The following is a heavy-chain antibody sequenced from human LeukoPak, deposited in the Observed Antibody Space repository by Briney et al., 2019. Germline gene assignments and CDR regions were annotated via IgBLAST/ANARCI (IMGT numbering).Heavy chain of an antibody. CDR1: GGSISSYY. CDR2: TYYSGST. D-gene: IGHD6-13*01. J-gene: IGHJ4*02. CDR3: ARTERKLGIAAAAHFDY. Sequence: PSETLSLTCTVSGGSISSYYWSWIRQPPGKGLEWIGYTYYSGSTNYNPSLKSRVTISVDTSKNQFSLKLSSVTAADTAVYYCARTERKLGIAAAAHFDYWGQGTLVTVSS. V-gene: IGHV4-59*01.